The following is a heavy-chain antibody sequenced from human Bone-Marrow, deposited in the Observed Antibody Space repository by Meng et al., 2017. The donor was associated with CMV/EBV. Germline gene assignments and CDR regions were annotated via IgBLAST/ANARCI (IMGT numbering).Heavy chain of an antibody. CDR3: ARSDPVSYSGYDLDGAFDI. Sequence: GESLKISCAASGFTFSSYAMHWVRQAPGKGLEWVAVISYDGSNKYYADSVKGRFTISRDNSKNTLYLQMNSLRAEDTAVYYCARSDPVSYSGYDLDGAFDIWGQGTRVTVSS. V-gene: IGHV3-30-3*01. J-gene: IGHJ3*02. CDR2: ISYDGSNK. D-gene: IGHD5-12*01. CDR1: GFTFSSYA.